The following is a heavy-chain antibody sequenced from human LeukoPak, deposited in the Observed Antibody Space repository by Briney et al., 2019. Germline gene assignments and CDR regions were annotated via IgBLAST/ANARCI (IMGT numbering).Heavy chain of an antibody. J-gene: IGHJ4*02. D-gene: IGHD5-12*01. CDR3: ARGRSGGFRGYVGY. CDR1: GFIVNSNY. CDR2: IYRGGRT. Sequence: GGSLRLSGAASGFIVNSNYMGGVRQAPGKGLEWCSVIYRGGRTYSPVSVRGRFTIHRDNSKPRLYIPLKSLRLDDTAVFYCARGRSGGFRGYVGYWGLGTLVTVSS. V-gene: IGHV3-66*02.